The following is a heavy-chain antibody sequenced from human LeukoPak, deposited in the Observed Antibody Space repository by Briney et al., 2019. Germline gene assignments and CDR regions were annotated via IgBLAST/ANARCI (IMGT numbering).Heavy chain of an antibody. J-gene: IGHJ4*02. CDR2: MHYSGST. D-gene: IGHD1-26*01. CDR1: GGSISSGLYY. CDR3: AKNDRGRPADY. V-gene: IGHV4-39*01. Sequence: SETLSLTCSVSGGSISSGLYYWSWIRQPPGKGLEWIVSMHYSGSTYYNPSLKSRVTISVDTSKNQYSLRLLSVTAADTSVYYCAKNDRGRPADYWGQGTPVTVSS.